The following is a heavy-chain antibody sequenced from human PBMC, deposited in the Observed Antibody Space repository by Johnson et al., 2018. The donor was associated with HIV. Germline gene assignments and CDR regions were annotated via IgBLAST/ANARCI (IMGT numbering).Heavy chain of an antibody. J-gene: IGHJ3*02. CDR3: AREGDRSGVVFLDAFDI. CDR1: GFTFDDYA. CDR2: INSDGSST. V-gene: IGHV3-20*04. Sequence: VHLVESGGGVVRPGGSLRLSCAASGFTFDDYAMSWVRQAPGKGLEWVSRINSDGSSTTYADSVKGRFTISRDNAKNTLYLQMNSLRAEDTAVYYCAREGDRSGVVFLDAFDIWGQGTMVTVSS. D-gene: IGHD6-25*01.